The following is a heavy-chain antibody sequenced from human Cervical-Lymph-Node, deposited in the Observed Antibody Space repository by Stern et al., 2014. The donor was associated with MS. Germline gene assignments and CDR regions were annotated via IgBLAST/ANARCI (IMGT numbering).Heavy chain of an antibody. Sequence: QLVQSGGGLVQPGRSLKLSCSTSGFGFDDYAMSWFRQAPGKGLEWVGFIRNKTYGGTTEYAASVKGRFTISRDDSKSIAYLQMNILKTGDTAVYYCTKDLGFSWGQGTLVVVSS. CDR1: GFGFDDYA. J-gene: IGHJ4*02. CDR2: IRNKTYGGTT. D-gene: IGHD2/OR15-2a*01. V-gene: IGHV3-49*03. CDR3: TKDLGFS.